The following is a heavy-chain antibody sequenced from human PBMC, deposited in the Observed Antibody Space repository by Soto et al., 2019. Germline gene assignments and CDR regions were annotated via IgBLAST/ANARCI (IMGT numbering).Heavy chain of an antibody. CDR3: ARDHYASGTY. CDR2: INGDGSST. J-gene: IGHJ4*02. V-gene: IGHV3-74*01. CDR1: GFTFSSYW. D-gene: IGHD3-10*01. Sequence: EVQLVESGGGLLQPGGSLRLSCAASGFTFSSYWMHWVRQARGKGLVWVSRINGDGSSTNYADSVKGRFTISRDNAKNTLYLQMNSLRAEDTAVYYCARDHYASGTYWGQGTLVTVSS.